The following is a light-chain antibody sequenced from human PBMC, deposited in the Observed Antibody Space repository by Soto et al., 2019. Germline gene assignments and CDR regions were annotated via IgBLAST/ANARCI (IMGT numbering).Light chain of an antibody. CDR2: AAS. CDR1: QIISSY. Sequence: DIQMTQSPSSLSASVGDRVTITCRASQIISSYLNWYQQKPGKAPKLLIYAASSLQSGVPSRFRGSGSRTDFTHFISSLQPEDFTNYNCQQRYSTPVTFGQGTKVEIK. J-gene: IGKJ1*01. CDR3: QQRYSTPVT. V-gene: IGKV1-39*01.